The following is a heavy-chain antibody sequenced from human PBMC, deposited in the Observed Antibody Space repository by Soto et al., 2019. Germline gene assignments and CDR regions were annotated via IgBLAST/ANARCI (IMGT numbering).Heavy chain of an antibody. CDR1: GFTFSSYG. V-gene: IGHV3-30*18. J-gene: IGHJ4*02. CDR2: ISYDGSNK. Sequence: QVQLVESGGGVVQPGRSLRLSCAASGFTFSSYGMHWVRQAPGKGLEWVAVISYDGSNKYYADSVKGRFTNSRDNSKNTLYLQMNSLRAEDTAVYYCVKDGGGWGDYAGTPVYFDYWGQGTLVTVSS. D-gene: IGHD4-17*01. CDR3: VKDGGGWGDYAGTPVYFDY.